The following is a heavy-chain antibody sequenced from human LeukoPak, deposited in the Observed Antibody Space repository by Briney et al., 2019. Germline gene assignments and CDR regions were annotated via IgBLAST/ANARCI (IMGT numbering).Heavy chain of an antibody. D-gene: IGHD3-16*01. CDR2: ISSSGSTI. CDR1: GFTFSDYY. V-gene: IGHV3-11*04. Sequence: GGSLRLSCAASGFTFSDYYMSWIRQAPGKGLEWVSYISSSGSTIYYADSVKGRFTISRDNAQNSLFLQMNSLRAEDTAVYYCARDFRGGYRMYFDYWGQGTLVTVSS. CDR3: ARDFRGGYRMYFDY. J-gene: IGHJ4*02.